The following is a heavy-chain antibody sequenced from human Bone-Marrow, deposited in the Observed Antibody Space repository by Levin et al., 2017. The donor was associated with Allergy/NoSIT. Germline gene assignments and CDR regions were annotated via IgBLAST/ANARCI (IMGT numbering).Heavy chain of an antibody. J-gene: IGHJ4*02. Sequence: GESLKISCAASGFSFNSYAMNWVRQAPGKGLEWVSGVSISGRTIYYADSVKGRFTISRDNSKNTLYLQMNTLGAEDTAIYYCAKSGGGFASTDTRHFDSWGQGTLVTVSS. V-gene: IGHV3-23*01. CDR1: GFSFNSYA. D-gene: IGHD3-16*01. CDR2: VSISGRTI. CDR3: AKSGGGFASTDTRHFDS.